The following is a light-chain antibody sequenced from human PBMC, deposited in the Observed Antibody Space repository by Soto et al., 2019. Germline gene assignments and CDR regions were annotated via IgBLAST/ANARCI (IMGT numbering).Light chain of an antibody. J-gene: IGKJ2*01. V-gene: IGKV1-9*01. CDR1: QGISSY. CDR2: AAS. Sequence: DIQLTQSPSFLSASVGDRVTITCRASQGISSYLAWYQQKPGKAPKLLIYAASTLQSGVPSRFSGSGSGTEFTLTISSLQPEDFATYYCQQLNNYPDTFGQGTKLEIK. CDR3: QQLNNYPDT.